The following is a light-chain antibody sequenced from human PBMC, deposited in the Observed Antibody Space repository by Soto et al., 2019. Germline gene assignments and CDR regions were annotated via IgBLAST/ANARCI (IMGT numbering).Light chain of an antibody. J-gene: IGLJ1*01. Sequence: QSVLTQPASVSGSPGQSITISSTGTSSDVGGFNYVSWYQQHPGKAPKLMIYEVSNRPSGVSTRFSGSKSANTASLTISGLQAEDEADYYCSSYTSTNTLYVFGTGTKVTVL. CDR3: SSYTSTNTLYV. V-gene: IGLV2-14*01. CDR2: EVS. CDR1: SSDVGGFNY.